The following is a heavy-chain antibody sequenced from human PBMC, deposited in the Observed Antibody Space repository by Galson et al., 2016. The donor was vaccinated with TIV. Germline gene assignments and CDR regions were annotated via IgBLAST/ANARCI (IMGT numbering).Heavy chain of an antibody. CDR2: ISTSSGYT. D-gene: IGHD3-22*01. CDR1: GFTFSDYY. J-gene: IGHJ4*02. V-gene: IGHV3-11*06. CDR3: ARSPSSGYFLFEY. Sequence: SLRLSCAVSGFTFSDYYMSWLRHTPRKGLEWLSYISTSSGYTDYADSVKGRFTISRDNAKNSVYLQMNSLRAEDTAVYYCARSPSSGYFLFEYWGQGTLVTVSS.